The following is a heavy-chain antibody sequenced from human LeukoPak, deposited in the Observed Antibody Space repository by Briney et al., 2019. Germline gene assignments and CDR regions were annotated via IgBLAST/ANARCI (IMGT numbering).Heavy chain of an antibody. CDR1: GCTFTSYD. CDR2: MNTNSCNT. J-gene: IGHJ1*01. CDR3: ARGHGALLWFGQTEYFHH. Sequence: ASVKVSCKGSGCTFTSYDMNWVGQANGQGREWMGWMNTNSCNTVSSQKFQGRLTMTTNTSISTPYIELNSLRSEDTAVYYCARGHGALLWFGQTEYFHHWGQGTLVTVSS. D-gene: IGHD3-10*01. V-gene: IGHV1-8*01.